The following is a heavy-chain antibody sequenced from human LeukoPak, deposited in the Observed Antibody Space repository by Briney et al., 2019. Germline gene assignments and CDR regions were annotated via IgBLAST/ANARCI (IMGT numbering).Heavy chain of an antibody. CDR3: ARSDPKAVVRGVNVHWFDP. CDR2: ISAYNGNT. Sequence: ASVKVSCKASGYTFTSHGISWVRQAPGQGLEWMGWISAYNGNTNYAQKLQGRVTMTTDTSTSTAYMELRSLRSDDTAVYYCARSDPKAVVRGVNVHWFDPWGQGTLVTVSS. V-gene: IGHV1-18*04. D-gene: IGHD3-10*01. CDR1: GYTFTSHG. J-gene: IGHJ5*02.